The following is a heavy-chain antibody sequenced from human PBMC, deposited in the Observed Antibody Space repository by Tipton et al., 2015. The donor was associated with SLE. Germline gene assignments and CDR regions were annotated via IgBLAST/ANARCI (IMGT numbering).Heavy chain of an antibody. J-gene: IGHJ4*02. Sequence: GSLRLSCAASGFTFSSYWMSWVRQAPGKGLGWVANIKQDGSEKYYVDSVKGRFTISRDNAKNSLYLQMNSLRAEDTAVYYCARGGPGATNYFDYWGQGTLVTVSS. CDR2: IKQDGSEK. V-gene: IGHV3-7*01. CDR1: GFTFSSYW. D-gene: IGHD5-24*01. CDR3: ARGGPGATNYFDY.